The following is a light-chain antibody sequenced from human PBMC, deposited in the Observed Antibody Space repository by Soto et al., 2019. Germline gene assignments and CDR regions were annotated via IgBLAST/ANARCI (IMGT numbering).Light chain of an antibody. V-gene: IGLV1-40*01. J-gene: IGLJ1*01. CDR3: QSYDSSLSALYV. CDR2: GNS. Sequence: QSVLTQPPSVSGAPGRRVTISCTGSSSNIGAGYDVHWYQQLPGTAPKLLIYGNSSRPSGVPDRFSGSKSGTSASLAITGLQAEDEADYYCQSYDSSLSALYVFGTGTKVTVL. CDR1: SSNIGAGYD.